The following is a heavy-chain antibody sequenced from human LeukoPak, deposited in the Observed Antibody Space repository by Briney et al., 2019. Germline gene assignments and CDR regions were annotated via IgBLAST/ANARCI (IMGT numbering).Heavy chain of an antibody. D-gene: IGHD5-18*01. CDR3: ARGAAGYSYG. J-gene: IGHJ4*02. V-gene: IGHV4-59*01. Sequence: PSETLFLTCTVSGVSISSYYWSWIRQPPGKGLEWIGHIYYSGSTNYNPSLKSRVTISIDTSKNQFSLRLSSVTAADTAVYYCARGAAGYSYGWGQGTLVTVSS. CDR2: IYYSGST. CDR1: GVSISSYY.